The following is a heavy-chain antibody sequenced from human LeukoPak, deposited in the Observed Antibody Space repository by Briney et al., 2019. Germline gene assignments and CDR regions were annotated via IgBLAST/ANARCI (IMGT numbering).Heavy chain of an antibody. V-gene: IGHV3-66*01. CDR1: GFTVSSNY. D-gene: IGHD1-26*01. CDR3: ARVSRGSYHFDY. CDR2: IYSGGST. Sequence: GGSLRLSCAASGFTVSSNYMSWVRQAPGKGLEWVSVIYSGGSTYYADSVKGRFTISRDNSKNTLYLQMNSLRAEDTAVYYCARVSRGSYHFDYWGQGALVTVSS. J-gene: IGHJ4*02.